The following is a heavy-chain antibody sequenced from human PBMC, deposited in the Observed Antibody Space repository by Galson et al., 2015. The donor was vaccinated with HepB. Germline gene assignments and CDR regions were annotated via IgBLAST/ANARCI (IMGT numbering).Heavy chain of an antibody. CDR2: ISSSGSTI. Sequence: SLRLSCAASGFTFSSYEMNWVRQAPGKGLEWVSYISSSGSTIYYADSVKGRFTISRDNAKNSLYLQMNSLRAEDTAVYYCAREFRGYYDILTGYYHHDAFDIWGQGTMVTVSS. D-gene: IGHD3-9*01. CDR1: GFTFSSYE. J-gene: IGHJ3*02. V-gene: IGHV3-48*03. CDR3: AREFRGYYDILTGYYHHDAFDI.